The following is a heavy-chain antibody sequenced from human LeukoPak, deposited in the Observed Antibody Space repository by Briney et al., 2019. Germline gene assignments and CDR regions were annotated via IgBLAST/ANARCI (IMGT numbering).Heavy chain of an antibody. Sequence: PGGSLRLSCAASGFTFSNYLMYWVRQAPGKGLEWVSSINNVGSHIYYAGSVRGRFTISRDNAKNSLYLQMSSLRAEDTAVYYCTRDPTQYLRYGYFDYWGQGTLVTVSS. CDR3: TRDPTQYLRYGYFDY. CDR1: GFTFSNYL. V-gene: IGHV3-21*01. D-gene: IGHD4-11*01. CDR2: INNVGSHI. J-gene: IGHJ4*02.